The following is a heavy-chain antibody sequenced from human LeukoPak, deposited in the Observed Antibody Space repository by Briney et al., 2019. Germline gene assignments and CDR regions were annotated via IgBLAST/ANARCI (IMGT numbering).Heavy chain of an antibody. CDR3: ASTAIGWFGELLSYFQH. Sequence: PSETLSLTCTVSGGSVSSYYWSWIRQPPGKGLEWIGYIYYSGSTNYKPSLKSRVTISVDTPKNQFSLKLSSVTAADTAVHYCASTAIGWFGELLSYFQHWGQGTLVTVSS. D-gene: IGHD3-10*01. CDR1: GGSVSSYY. V-gene: IGHV4-59*02. J-gene: IGHJ1*01. CDR2: IYYSGST.